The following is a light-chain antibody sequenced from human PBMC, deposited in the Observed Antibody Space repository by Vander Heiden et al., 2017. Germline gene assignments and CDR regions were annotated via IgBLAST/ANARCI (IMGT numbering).Light chain of an antibody. CDR2: AAS. V-gene: IGKV1-8*01. Sequence: AIRMTQSPSSRSASTGDRVTITCRASQGISTYLAWYQQKPGKAPKLLIYAASTLQSGVPSRFSGSGSGTDFTLTISCLQSEDFATYYCQQYYSYPNTFGQGTKLEIK. CDR3: QQYYSYPNT. CDR1: QGISTY. J-gene: IGKJ2*01.